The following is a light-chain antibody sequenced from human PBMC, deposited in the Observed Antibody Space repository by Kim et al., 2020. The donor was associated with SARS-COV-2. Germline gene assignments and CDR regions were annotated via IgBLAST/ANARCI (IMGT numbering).Light chain of an antibody. CDR3: QQYYSTPWT. Sequence: ATINCKSSQSVLYSSDNRDYLAWYQQKAGQPPKLLIYWASTRESGVPDRFSGSGSATDFTLTITSLQAEDVAVYYCQQYYSTPWTFGQGTKVDIK. CDR1: QSVLYSSDNRDY. J-gene: IGKJ1*01. CDR2: WAS. V-gene: IGKV4-1*01.